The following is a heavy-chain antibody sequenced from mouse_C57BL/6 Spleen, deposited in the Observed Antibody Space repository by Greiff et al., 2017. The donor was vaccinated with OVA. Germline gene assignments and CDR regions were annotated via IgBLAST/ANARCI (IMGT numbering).Heavy chain of an antibody. CDR2: IRSKSSNYAT. J-gene: IGHJ4*01. CDR3: VRDSGLTGYYAMDY. CDR1: GFTFNTYA. V-gene: IGHV10-3*01. Sequence: EVNVVESGGGLVQPKGSLKLSCAASGFTFNTYAMHWVRQAPGKGLEWVARIRSKSSNYATYYADSVKDRFTISRDDSQSMLYLQMNNLKTEDTAMYYCVRDSGLTGYYAMDYWGQGTSVTVSS.